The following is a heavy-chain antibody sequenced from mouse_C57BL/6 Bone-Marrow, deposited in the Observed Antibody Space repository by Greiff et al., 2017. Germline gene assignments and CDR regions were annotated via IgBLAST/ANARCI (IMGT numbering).Heavy chain of an antibody. Sequence: VQLQQSGAELAKPGASVKLSCKASGYTFTSYWMHWVKQRPGQGLEWIGYINPSSGYTKYNQKFKGKATLTADKSSSTAYMELRSLTSEDSAVYFCASYYGSSYPAWFAYWGQGTLVTVSA. V-gene: IGHV1-7*01. CDR3: ASYYGSSYPAWFAY. CDR2: INPSSGYT. J-gene: IGHJ3*01. CDR1: GYTFTSYW. D-gene: IGHD1-1*01.